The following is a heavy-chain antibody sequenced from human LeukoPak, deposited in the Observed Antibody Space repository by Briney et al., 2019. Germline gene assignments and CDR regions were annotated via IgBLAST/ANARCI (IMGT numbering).Heavy chain of an antibody. CDR2: ISSSGSTI. CDR3: ARAASSSWTDFAS. Sequence: GGSLRLSCAASGFTFSDYYMSWIRQAPGKGLEWVSYISSSGSTIYYADSVKGRYTISRDNAKNSLYLQMNSLRAEDTAVYYCARAASSSWTDFASWGQGTLVTVSS. D-gene: IGHD6-13*01. V-gene: IGHV3-11*01. J-gene: IGHJ4*02. CDR1: GFTFSDYY.